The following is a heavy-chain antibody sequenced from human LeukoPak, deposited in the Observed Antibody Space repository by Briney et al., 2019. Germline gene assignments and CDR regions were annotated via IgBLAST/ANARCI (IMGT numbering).Heavy chain of an antibody. D-gene: IGHD1-26*01. CDR1: GGSISSYY. CDR2: IYYSGST. V-gene: IGHV4-59*01. J-gene: IGHJ4*02. Sequence: SETLSLTCTVSGGSISSYYWSWIRQPPGKGLEWIGYIYYSGSTNYNPSLKSRVTISVDTSKNQFSLKLSSVTAADTAVYYCARGRGLYYFDCWGQGTLVTVSS. CDR3: ARGRGLYYFDC.